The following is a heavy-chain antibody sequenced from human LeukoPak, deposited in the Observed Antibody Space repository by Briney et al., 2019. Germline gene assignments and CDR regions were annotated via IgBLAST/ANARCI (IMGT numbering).Heavy chain of an antibody. V-gene: IGHV4-39*01. D-gene: IGHD2-21*02. J-gene: IGHJ4*02. CDR3: ARRVGTDTTH. CDR2: IYYSGST. CDR1: GVSISSSSYY. Sequence: SETLSLTCTVSGVSISSSSYYWDWIRQPPGKGLEWIGSIYYSGSTYYNPSLKSRITISVDTSKNQFSLKLSSVTAADTAVYYCARRVGTDTTHWGQGTLVTVSS.